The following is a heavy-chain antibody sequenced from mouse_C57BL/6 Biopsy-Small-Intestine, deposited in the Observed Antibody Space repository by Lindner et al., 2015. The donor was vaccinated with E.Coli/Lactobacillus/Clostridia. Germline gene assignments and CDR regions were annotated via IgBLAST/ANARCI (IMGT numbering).Heavy chain of an antibody. CDR1: GGTFSTST. CDR3: ASGWMVHYFDC. V-gene: IGHV1S81*02. Sequence: SVKVSCKASGGTFSTSTISWVRQAPGQGLEWMGGIIPIFGTPNYAQKFQGRVTITADESTSTAYMELSSLRSDDTAVYYCASGWMVHYFDCWGQGSLVTVSS. D-gene: IGHD2-1*01. CDR2: IIPIFGTP. J-gene: IGHJ4*01.